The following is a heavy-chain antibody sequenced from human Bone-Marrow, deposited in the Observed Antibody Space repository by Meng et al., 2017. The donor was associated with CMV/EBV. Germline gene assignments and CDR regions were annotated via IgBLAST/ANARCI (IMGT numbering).Heavy chain of an antibody. CDR1: GYTFTGHY. CDR2: INPNSGGT. CDR3: AKSIVGASRGY. J-gene: IGHJ4*02. Sequence: ASVKVSCKASGYTFTGHYMHWVRQAPGQGLEWMGWINPNSGGTNYAQKFQGRATVTRDTTISTAYMELSRLTSDATAVYYCAKSIVGASRGYWGQGTLVTVSS. V-gene: IGHV1-2*02. D-gene: IGHD1-26*01.